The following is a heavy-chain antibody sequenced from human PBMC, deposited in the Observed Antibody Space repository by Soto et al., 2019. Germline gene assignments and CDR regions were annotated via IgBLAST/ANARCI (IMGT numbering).Heavy chain of an antibody. Sequence: PGGSLRLSCAASGFTFSSYIMNWVRQAPGKGLEWVSSISSSSSYIYYADSVKGRFTISRDNAKNSLYLQMNSLRAEDTAVYYCARDDSYYDSSGYCLGYWGQGTLVTVSS. V-gene: IGHV3-21*01. CDR2: ISSSSSYI. CDR1: GFTFSSYI. D-gene: IGHD3-22*01. J-gene: IGHJ4*02. CDR3: ARDDSYYDSSGYCLGY.